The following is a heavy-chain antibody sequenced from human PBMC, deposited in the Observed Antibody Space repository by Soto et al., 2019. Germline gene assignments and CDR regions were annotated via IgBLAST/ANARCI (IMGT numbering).Heavy chain of an antibody. J-gene: IGHJ6*02. D-gene: IGHD4-17*01. CDR3: ARGGTVTSHDYYYYGMDV. CDR2: IYYSGST. Sequence: PSETLSLTCTVSGGSIISGYYYWSWIRQPPGKGLEWIGYIYYSGSTYYNPSLKSRVTISVDTSKNQFSLKLSSVTAADTSVYYCARGGTVTSHDYYYYGMDVLGQGTTVTVSS. V-gene: IGHV4-30-4*01. CDR1: GGSIISGYYY.